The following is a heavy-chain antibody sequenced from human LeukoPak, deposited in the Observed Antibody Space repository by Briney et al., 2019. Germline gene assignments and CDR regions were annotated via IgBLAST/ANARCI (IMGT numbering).Heavy chain of an antibody. CDR1: GGTFSSYA. Sequence: ASVKVSCKASGGTFSSYAISWVRQAPGQGLAWMGRIIPILGIANYAQKFQGRVTITADKSTSTAYMELSSLRSEDTAVYYCTRGTLEAGRDGYRFYFDYWGQGTLVTVSS. D-gene: IGHD5-24*01. J-gene: IGHJ4*02. CDR2: IIPILGIA. V-gene: IGHV1-69*04. CDR3: TRGTLEAGRDGYRFYFDY.